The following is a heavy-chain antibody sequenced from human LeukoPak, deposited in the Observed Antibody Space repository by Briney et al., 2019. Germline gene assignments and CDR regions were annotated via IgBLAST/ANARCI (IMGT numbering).Heavy chain of an antibody. Sequence: GGSLRLSCAASGFTFSSYAMSWVRQAPGKGLEWVSAISGSGGSTYYADSVKGRFTISRDNSKNTLYLQMNSLRAEDTAVYYCATSLHVDTAPGGWGQGTLVTVSS. D-gene: IGHD5-18*01. CDR3: ATSLHVDTAPGG. CDR1: GFTFSSYA. V-gene: IGHV3-23*01. J-gene: IGHJ4*02. CDR2: ISGSGGST.